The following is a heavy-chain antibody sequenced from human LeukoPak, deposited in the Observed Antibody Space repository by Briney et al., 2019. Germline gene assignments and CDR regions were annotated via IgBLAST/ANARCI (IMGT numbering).Heavy chain of an antibody. CDR1: GGTFSSYA. J-gene: IGHJ5*02. CDR2: IIPILGIA. D-gene: IGHD3-9*01. V-gene: IGHV1-69*04. CDR3: ARDGGYDILTGYYTSSWFDP. Sequence: VASVKVSCKASGGTFSSYAISWVRRAPGQGLEWMGRIIPILGIANYAQKFQGRVTITADKSTSTAYMELSSLISEDTAVYYCARDGGYDILTGYYTSSWFDPWGQGTLVTVSS.